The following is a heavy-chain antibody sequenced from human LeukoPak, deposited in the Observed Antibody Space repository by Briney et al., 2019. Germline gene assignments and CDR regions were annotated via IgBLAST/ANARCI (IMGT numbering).Heavy chain of an antibody. D-gene: IGHD3-3*01. J-gene: IGHJ6*02. V-gene: IGHV4-59*01. Sequence: SETLSLTCTVSGGSISSYYWSWIRQPPGKGLEWIGHIYYSGSTNYNPSLKSRVSISVDTSKNQFSLKLSSVTAADTAVYYCARSFDYYYYGMDVWGQGTTVTVSS. CDR1: GGSISSYY. CDR3: ARSFDYYYYGMDV. CDR2: IYYSGST.